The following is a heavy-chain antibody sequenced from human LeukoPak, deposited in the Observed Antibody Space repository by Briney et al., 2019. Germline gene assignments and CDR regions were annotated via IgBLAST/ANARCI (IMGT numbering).Heavy chain of an antibody. D-gene: IGHD2-15*01. J-gene: IGHJ5*02. V-gene: IGHV4-4*07. CDR3: ARDAHCTGVSCYSPYNWFDP. CDR2: IYTSGST. Sequence: PSETLSLTCTVSGGSISSYYWSWLRQPAGKGLEWIGRIYTSGSTNYNPSLKSRVTISVDTAKNQFSLKVTSVTAADTAAYYCARDAHCTGVSCYSPYNWFDPWGQGTLVTVSS. CDR1: GGSISSYY.